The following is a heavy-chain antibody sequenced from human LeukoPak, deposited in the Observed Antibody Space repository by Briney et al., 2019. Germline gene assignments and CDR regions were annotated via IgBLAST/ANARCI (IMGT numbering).Heavy chain of an antibody. Sequence: GGSLRLSCVASGFSFSKYSMNWVRQAPGKGREWVSSMSISTSTFIYYADSVKGRFTISRDNAKNTLYLQMNSLRAEDTAVYYCARESEIRFLEWLFVFDYWGQGTLVTVSS. CDR2: MSISTSTFI. J-gene: IGHJ4*02. D-gene: IGHD3-3*01. CDR1: GFSFSKYS. V-gene: IGHV3-21*01. CDR3: ARESEIRFLEWLFVFDY.